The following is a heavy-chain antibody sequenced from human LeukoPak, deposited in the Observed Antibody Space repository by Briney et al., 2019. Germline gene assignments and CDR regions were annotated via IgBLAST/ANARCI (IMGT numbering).Heavy chain of an antibody. CDR3: ARDRSIFGVVNYAFDI. Sequence: PGRSLRLSCAASGFTFSSYAMHWVRQAPGKGLEWVAVISYDGSNKYYADSVKGRFTISRDNSKNTLYLQMNSLRAEDTAVYYCARDRSIFGVVNYAFDIWGQGTMATVSS. D-gene: IGHD3-3*02. CDR2: ISYDGSNK. J-gene: IGHJ3*02. V-gene: IGHV3-30-3*01. CDR1: GFTFSSYA.